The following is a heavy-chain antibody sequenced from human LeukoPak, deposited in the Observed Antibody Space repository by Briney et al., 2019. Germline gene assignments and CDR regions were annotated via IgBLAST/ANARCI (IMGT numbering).Heavy chain of an antibody. CDR1: GFTFSSYW. V-gene: IGHV3-74*01. D-gene: IGHD6-19*01. CDR3: AREVAEAGVYYFDY. Sequence: GGSLRLSCAASGFTFSSYWMHWVRQAPGKGLVWVSRINSDGSSTSYADSVKGRFTISRDNAKNTLYLQMNSLRAEDAAVYYCAREVAEAGVYYFDYWGQGTLVTVSS. J-gene: IGHJ4*02. CDR2: INSDGSST.